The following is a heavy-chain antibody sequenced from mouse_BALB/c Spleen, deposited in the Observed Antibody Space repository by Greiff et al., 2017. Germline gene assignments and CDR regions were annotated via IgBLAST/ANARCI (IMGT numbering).Heavy chain of an antibody. V-gene: IGHV1S81*02. CDR1: NCSSYW. CDR2: INPSNGRT. D-gene: IGHD2-1*01. J-gene: IGHJ2*01. CDR3: ASPYGNYGGFDY. Sequence: NCSSYWMHWVKQRPGQGLEWIGEINPSNGRTNYNEKFKSKATLTVDKSSSTAYMQLSSLTSEDSAVYYCASPYGNYGGFDYWGQGTTLTVSS.